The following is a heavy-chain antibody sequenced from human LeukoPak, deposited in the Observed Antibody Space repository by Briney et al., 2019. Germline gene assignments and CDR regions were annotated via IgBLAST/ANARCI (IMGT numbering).Heavy chain of an antibody. J-gene: IGHJ4*02. D-gene: IGHD4-17*01. CDR1: GYTFTGYY. V-gene: IGHV1-46*01. CDR2: INPSGGST. CDR3: ARDVRSGATVRYFDY. Sequence: ASVKVSCKASGYTFTGYYMHWVRQAPGQGLEWMGIINPSGGSTSYAQKFQGRVTMTRDTSTSTVYMELSSLRSEDTAVYYCARDVRSGATVRYFDYWGRGTLVTVSS.